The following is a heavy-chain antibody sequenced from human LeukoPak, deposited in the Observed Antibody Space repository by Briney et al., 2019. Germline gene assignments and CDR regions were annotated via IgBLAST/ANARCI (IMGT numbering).Heavy chain of an antibody. D-gene: IGHD3-22*01. V-gene: IGHV3-66*01. CDR1: GFTFSSYG. J-gene: IGHJ4*02. Sequence: GGSLRLSCAASGFTFSSYGMSWVRQAPGKGLEWVSVIYSGGSTYYADSVKGRFTISRDNSKNTLYLQMNSLRAEDTAVYYCAGGYYYYDSSGSDYWGQGTLVTVSS. CDR3: AGGYYYYDSSGSDY. CDR2: IYSGGST.